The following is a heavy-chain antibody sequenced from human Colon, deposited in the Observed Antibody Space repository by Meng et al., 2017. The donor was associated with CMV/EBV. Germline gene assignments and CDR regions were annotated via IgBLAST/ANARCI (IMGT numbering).Heavy chain of an antibody. CDR1: GFTFNKYA. Sequence: GESLKISCVDSGFTFNKYAIHWVRRAPGKGLVWVSRIKSDGSKTEYADSVRGRFTISRDNAKNTLYLEMNTLRVEDTAVYYCTRDAGTSTSMDYWGQGTLVTVSS. CDR2: IKSDGSKT. CDR3: TRDAGTSTSMDY. D-gene: IGHD2-2*01. J-gene: IGHJ4*02. V-gene: IGHV3-74*03.